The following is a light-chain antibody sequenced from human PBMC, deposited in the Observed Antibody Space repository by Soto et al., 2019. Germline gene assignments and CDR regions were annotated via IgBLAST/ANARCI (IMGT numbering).Light chain of an antibody. CDR1: QSISSW. J-gene: IGKJ1*01. CDR3: QQYNSYRT. V-gene: IGKV1-5*01. CDR2: DAS. Sequence: DIRMTQSPSTLSSSLGDSVTITCRASQSISSWLAWYQQKPGKAPKLLIYDASSLESGVQSRFSGSGSGTEFTLTIRSLQPDDFATYYCQQYNSYRTCGQGTKVDIK.